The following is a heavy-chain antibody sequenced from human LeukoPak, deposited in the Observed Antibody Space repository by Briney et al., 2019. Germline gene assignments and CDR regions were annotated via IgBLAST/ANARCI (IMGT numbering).Heavy chain of an antibody. CDR3: ARDKAAAGTGGGSSPVYYYYGMDV. J-gene: IGHJ6*02. D-gene: IGHD6-13*01. Sequence: GGSLRLSCAASGFTFSSYWMSWVRQAPGKGLEWVANIKQDGSEKYYVDSVKGRFTISRDNAKNSLYLQMNSLRAEDTAVYYCARDKAAAGTGGGSSPVYYYYGMDVWGQGTTVTVSS. CDR1: GFTFSSYW. V-gene: IGHV3-7*01. CDR2: IKQDGSEK.